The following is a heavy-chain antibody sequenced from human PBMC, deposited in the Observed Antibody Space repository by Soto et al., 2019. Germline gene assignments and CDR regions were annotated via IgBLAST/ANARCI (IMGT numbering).Heavy chain of an antibody. CDR2: TYYRSKWYY. CDR3: VRGEQYSGRIFDY. J-gene: IGHJ4*01. CDR1: GDSVSSNSAV. Sequence: PSQTLSLTCAITGDSVSSNSAVWICVIHSPSRGLEWLGRTYYRSKWYYEYAVSVRDRITINPDTSKNQYSLQLNSVTPEDTAVYFCVRGEQYSGRIFDYWGQGTLVTVSS. V-gene: IGHV6-1*01. D-gene: IGHD1-26*01.